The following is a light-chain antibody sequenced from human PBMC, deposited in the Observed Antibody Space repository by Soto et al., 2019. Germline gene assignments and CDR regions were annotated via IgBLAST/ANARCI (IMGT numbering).Light chain of an antibody. CDR2: ATS. CDR1: QSISSY. Sequence: DIQLTQSPSFLSASVGDRVTITCRASQSISSYLAWYQQKPGKAPQLLIYATSTLQSGVPSRFRGSGSGTEFTLTITRLQPEDFATYYCQQLNSFPNTFGQGTKVE. V-gene: IGKV1-9*01. CDR3: QQLNSFPNT. J-gene: IGKJ2*01.